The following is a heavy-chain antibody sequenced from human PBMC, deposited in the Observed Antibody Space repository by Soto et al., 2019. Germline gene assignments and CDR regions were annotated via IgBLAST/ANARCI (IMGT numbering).Heavy chain of an antibody. J-gene: IGHJ6*02. CDR3: ARHYSAMGV. CDR1: GFTVSSDS. V-gene: IGHV3-53*02. CDR2: IYSDNNT. Sequence: EVQLVETGGDLIQPGGSLRLSCAASGFTVSSDSMTWVRQAPGKGLEWFSIIYSDNNTDYADSVKGRFSISRDTSKNILDLQMNSLRAEDTAEYYCARHYSAMGVWGQGTTVTVSS.